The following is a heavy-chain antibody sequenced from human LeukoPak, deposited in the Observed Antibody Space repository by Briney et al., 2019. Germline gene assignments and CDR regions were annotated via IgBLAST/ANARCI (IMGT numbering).Heavy chain of an antibody. Sequence: GGSLRLSCAASGFTFSSYGMSWVRQAPGKGLEWVSAISGSTGRTYYADSVKGRFTISRDNSKNTLYLQMNNLRAEDTAVYYCAPRVVGSAPFDYWGQGTLATVSS. CDR3: APRVVGSAPFDY. J-gene: IGHJ4*02. V-gene: IGHV3-23*01. D-gene: IGHD2-15*01. CDR1: GFTFSSYG. CDR2: ISGSTGRT.